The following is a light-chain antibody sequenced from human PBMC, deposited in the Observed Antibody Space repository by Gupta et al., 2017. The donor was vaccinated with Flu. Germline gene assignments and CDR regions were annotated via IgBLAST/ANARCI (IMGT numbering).Light chain of an antibody. J-gene: IGLJ3*02. CDR1: NIGREA. V-gene: IGLV3-21*02. CDR3: QVWDSISDHRV. CDR2: DDS. Sequence: SYVLTQSPSVSVAPGQTATLPCGEKNIGREAVHWYQQKPSQAPGLVVYDDSDRPSGTPERFSGSKSGNTATLTISRVEAGDEADYYCQVWDSISDHRVFGGGTKLTVL.